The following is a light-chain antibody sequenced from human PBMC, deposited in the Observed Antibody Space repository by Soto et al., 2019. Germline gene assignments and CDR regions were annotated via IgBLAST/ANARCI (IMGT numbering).Light chain of an antibody. CDR1: QSVSSSY. CDR2: GAS. V-gene: IGKV3-20*01. J-gene: IGKJ2*01. Sequence: EIVLTQSPGTLSLSPGERATLSCRASQSVSSSYLAWYQQKPGQAPRLLIYGASSRATGIPDRFSGSGSGTDLTLTISRLEPEDVAVYYCQQNGNSLYTFAQETKLEIK. CDR3: QQNGNSLYT.